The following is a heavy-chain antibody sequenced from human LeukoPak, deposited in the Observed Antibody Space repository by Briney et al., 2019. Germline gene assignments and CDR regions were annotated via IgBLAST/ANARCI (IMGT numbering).Heavy chain of an antibody. J-gene: IGHJ5*02. Sequence: PSETLSLTCTVSGYSISSGYYWGWIRQPPGKGLEWIGSIYHSGRTFYNPSLKSRVTISVDTSKNQFSLKLTSVTAADTAVYYCARVFSTSYYDNRGWFDPWGQGTLVTVSS. D-gene: IGHD3-22*01. V-gene: IGHV4-38-2*02. CDR1: GYSISSGYY. CDR3: ARVFSTSYYDNRGWFDP. CDR2: IYHSGRT.